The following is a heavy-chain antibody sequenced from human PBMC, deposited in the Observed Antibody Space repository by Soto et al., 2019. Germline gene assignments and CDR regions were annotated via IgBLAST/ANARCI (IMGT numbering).Heavy chain of an antibody. CDR1: GYSFTSYW. Sequence: GESLKISCKGSGYSFTSYWISWVRQMPGKGLEWMGRIDPSDSYTNYSPSFQGHVTISADKSISTAYLQWSSLKASDTAMYYWPRVVPAASPYYYGMDVWGHGTTVTVSS. CDR2: IDPSDSYT. J-gene: IGHJ6*02. CDR3: PRVVPAASPYYYGMDV. V-gene: IGHV5-10-1*01. D-gene: IGHD2-2*01.